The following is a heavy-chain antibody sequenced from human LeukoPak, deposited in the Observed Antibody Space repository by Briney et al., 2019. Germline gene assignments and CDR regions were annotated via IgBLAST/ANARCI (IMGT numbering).Heavy chain of an antibody. CDR2: ISRTSTTI. D-gene: IGHD6-19*01. Sequence: GGSLRLSCASSGFTFSNYEVNWVRQAPGKGLEWISYISRTSTTIFYADSVKGRFTVSRDNAKNSLYLQMNSLRAEDTAIYYCARSRSGWHYFDYWGQGTLVTVSS. CDR3: ARSRSGWHYFDY. V-gene: IGHV3-48*01. CDR1: GFTFSNYE. J-gene: IGHJ4*02.